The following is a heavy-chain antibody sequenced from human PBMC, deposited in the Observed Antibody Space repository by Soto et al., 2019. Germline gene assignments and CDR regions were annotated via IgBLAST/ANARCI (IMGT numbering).Heavy chain of an antibody. Sequence: CPTLVNPPQILTLTGSISGFSLRVSGMRLSWLRQPPGKALEWLARIDWDGTEYYPTSLKTRLTIAKDSSKNQVVLTMTNVDPEDTDTYYCARTMILGRGPCFDFWGQGYLVTLSA. CDR2: IDWDGTE. J-gene: IGHJ4*02. CDR3: ARTMILGRGPCFDF. D-gene: IGHD3-22*01. V-gene: IGHV2-70*04. CDR1: GFSLRVSGMR.